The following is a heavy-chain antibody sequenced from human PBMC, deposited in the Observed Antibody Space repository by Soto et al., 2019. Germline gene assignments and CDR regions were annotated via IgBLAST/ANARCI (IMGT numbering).Heavy chain of an antibody. CDR1: GYTFTSYC. V-gene: IGHV1-18*04. Sequence: ASVKVSCKASGYTFTSYCISWVRQAPGQGLEWMGWISPYNGNKNYAQKLQGRVTMTTETSTSTAYMELRILRADDTAVYYCVGVLSSLSGDAFDIWGQGTMVTVSS. CDR2: ISPYNGNK. D-gene: IGHD1-7*01. J-gene: IGHJ3*02. CDR3: VGVLSSLSGDAFDI.